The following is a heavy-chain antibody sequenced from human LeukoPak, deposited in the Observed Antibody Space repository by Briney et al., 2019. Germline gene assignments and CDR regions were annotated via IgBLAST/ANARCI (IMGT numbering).Heavy chain of an antibody. CDR3: ATAPAYYYDSSGYSPSPDY. J-gene: IGHJ4*02. D-gene: IGHD3-22*01. CDR2: FDPEDGET. Sequence: WVRQAPGKGLEWMGGFDPEDGETIYAQKFQGRVTMTEDTSTDTAYMELSSLRSEDTAVYYCATAPAYYYDSSGYSPSPDYWGQGTLVTVSS. V-gene: IGHV1-24*01.